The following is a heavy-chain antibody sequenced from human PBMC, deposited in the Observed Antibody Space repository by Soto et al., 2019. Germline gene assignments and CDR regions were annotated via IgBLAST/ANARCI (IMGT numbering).Heavy chain of an antibody. Sequence: QVQLVESGGGVVQPGRSLRLSCAASGFTFSSYGMHWVRQAPGKGLEWVAVIWYDGSNKYYADSVKGRFTISRDNSXNXRXPQMNSLRAEDTAVYYCARDYPYYYDSSGPTDAFDIWGQGTMVTVSS. CDR2: IWYDGSNK. J-gene: IGHJ3*02. CDR3: ARDYPYYYDSSGPTDAFDI. V-gene: IGHV3-33*01. CDR1: GFTFSSYG. D-gene: IGHD3-22*01.